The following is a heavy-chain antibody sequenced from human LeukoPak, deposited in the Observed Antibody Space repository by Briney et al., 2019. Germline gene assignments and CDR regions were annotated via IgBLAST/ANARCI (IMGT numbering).Heavy chain of an antibody. Sequence: ASVKVSCKASGYTFPSYGISWVRQAPGQGLGWMGWISAYNGNTNYPQKLQGRVTMTTDTSTSTAYMELRSLRSDDTAVYYCARDLIVVVPARLDYWGQGTLVTVSS. CDR1: GYTFPSYG. D-gene: IGHD2-2*01. J-gene: IGHJ4*02. V-gene: IGHV1-18*01. CDR3: ARDLIVVVPARLDY. CDR2: ISAYNGNT.